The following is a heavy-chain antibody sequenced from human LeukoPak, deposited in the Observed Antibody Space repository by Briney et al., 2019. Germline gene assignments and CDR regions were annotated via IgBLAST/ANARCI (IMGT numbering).Heavy chain of an antibody. J-gene: IGHJ4*02. D-gene: IGHD6-19*01. CDR2: ISYDGSNK. Sequence: GGSLRLSCAASGFTFSSYAMHWVRQAPGKGLEWVAVISYDGSNKYYADSVKGGFTISRDNSKNTLYLQMNSLRAEDTAVYYCARDTVAGTAAVGRGTDYWGQGTLVTVSS. CDR3: ARDTVAGTAAVGRGTDY. V-gene: IGHV3-30*04. CDR1: GFTFSSYA.